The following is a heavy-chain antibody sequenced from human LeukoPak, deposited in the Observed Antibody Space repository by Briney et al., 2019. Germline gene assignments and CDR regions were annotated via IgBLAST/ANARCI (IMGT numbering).Heavy chain of an antibody. CDR1: GFTVGNNY. V-gene: IGHV3-66*02. D-gene: IGHD1-26*01. CDR2: FYSDGST. CDR3: ARDPGGGPTHGY. Sequence: GGSLRLSCAASGFTVGNNYMSWVRQAPGEGLEWVSVFYSDGSTYYADSVKARFTISRDNSKSTLYLQVNSLRADDTAVYYCARDPGGGPTHGYWGQGTLVTVSS. J-gene: IGHJ4*02.